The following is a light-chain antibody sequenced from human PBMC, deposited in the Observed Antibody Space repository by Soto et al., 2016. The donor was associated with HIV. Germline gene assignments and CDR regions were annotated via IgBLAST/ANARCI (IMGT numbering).Light chain of an antibody. V-gene: IGKV2-28*01. CDR1: QSLLHSNGYNY. Sequence: DFVMTQSPLSLPVTPGEPASISCRSSQSLLHSNGYNYLGWYLQKPGQSPQLLVYLGSSRASGVPDRFSGSGSGTDFTLKISRVQAEDVGIYYCMQALQTPWTFGRRDQGGHQT. CDR3: MQALQTPWT. CDR2: LGS. J-gene: IGKJ1*01.